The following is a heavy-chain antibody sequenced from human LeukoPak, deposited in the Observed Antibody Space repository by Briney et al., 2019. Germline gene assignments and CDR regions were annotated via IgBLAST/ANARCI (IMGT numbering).Heavy chain of an antibody. J-gene: IGHJ5*02. CDR3: ARAPRVRGVIITHWFDP. V-gene: IGHV1-8*01. CDR1: GYTFTSYD. D-gene: IGHD3-10*01. Sequence: ASVKVSCKASGYTFTSYDINWVRQATGQGLEWMGWMNPNSGNTGYAQKFQGRVTMTRSTSISTAYMELSSLRSEDTAVYYCARAPRVRGVIITHWFDPWGQGTLVTVSS. CDR2: MNPNSGNT.